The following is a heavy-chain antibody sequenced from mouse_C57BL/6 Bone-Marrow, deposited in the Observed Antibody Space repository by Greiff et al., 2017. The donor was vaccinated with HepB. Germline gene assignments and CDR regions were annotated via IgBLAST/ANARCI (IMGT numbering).Heavy chain of an antibody. CDR3: ARGTY. V-gene: IGHV1-76*01. Sequence: QVQLQQSGAELVRPGASVKLSCKASGYTFTDYYINWVKQRPGQGLEWIARIYPGSGNTYYNEKFKGKATLTAEKSSRTAYMQLSSLTSEDSAVYFCARGTYWGQGTLVTVSA. CDR1: GYTFTDYY. D-gene: IGHD3-3*01. CDR2: IYPGSGNT. J-gene: IGHJ3*01.